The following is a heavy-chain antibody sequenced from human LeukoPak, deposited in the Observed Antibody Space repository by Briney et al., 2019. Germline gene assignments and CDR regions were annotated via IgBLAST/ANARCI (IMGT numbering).Heavy chain of an antibody. CDR1: GYTFTSYD. CDR2: ISAYDGNT. Sequence: ASVKVSCKASGYTFTSYDINWVRQAPGQGLEWMGWISAYDGNTNYAHKLQGRVTMTTDTSTSTAYMELRSLRSDDTAVYYCATDMDVWGQGTTVTVSS. CDR3: ATDMDV. J-gene: IGHJ6*02. V-gene: IGHV1-18*01.